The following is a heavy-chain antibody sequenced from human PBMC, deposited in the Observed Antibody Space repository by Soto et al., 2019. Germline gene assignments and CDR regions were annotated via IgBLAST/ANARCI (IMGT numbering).Heavy chain of an antibody. CDR2: IRDYSGNT. Sequence: ASVKVSCKASGYTFTSYDINWVRQAPGQGLEWMGWIRDYSGNTNYAQKFQGRLTMTTDTSTSTAYMDLKSLRSDDTAVYYCARSFGTSPTYFDYWGQGTLVTVSS. V-gene: IGHV1-18*01. J-gene: IGHJ4*02. CDR1: GYTFTSYD. D-gene: IGHD3-16*01. CDR3: ARSFGTSPTYFDY.